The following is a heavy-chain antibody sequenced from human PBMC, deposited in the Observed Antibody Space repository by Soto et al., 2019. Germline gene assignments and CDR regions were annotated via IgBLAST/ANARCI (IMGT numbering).Heavy chain of an antibody. Sequence: VKVSGEASAGSFISYASICVRQAPGQGLEWMGGIIPIFGTANYAQKFQCRVTITADESTSTAYMELSSLRSEDTAVYYCARDLSSGRGMGVRGQATTVTVSS. V-gene: IGHV1-69*13. CDR3: ARDLSSGRGMGV. D-gene: IGHD3-10*01. CDR2: IIPIFGTA. J-gene: IGHJ6*02. CDR1: AGSFISYA.